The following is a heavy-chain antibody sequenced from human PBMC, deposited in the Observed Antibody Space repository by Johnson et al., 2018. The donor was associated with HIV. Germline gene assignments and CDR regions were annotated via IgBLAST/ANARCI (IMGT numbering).Heavy chain of an antibody. CDR1: GFTFSSYA. CDR3: ARDPPSLLRGAFDI. J-gene: IGHJ3*02. Sequence: QVQLVESGGGVVQPGRSLRLSCAASGFTFSSYAMHWVRQAPGKGLEWVAVILYDGSNKYYADSVKGRFTISRDNSKNTLYLQMNSLRAEDTAVYYCARDPPSLLRGAFDIWGQGTMVTVSS. D-gene: IGHD3-16*01. V-gene: IGHV3-30-3*01. CDR2: ILYDGSNK.